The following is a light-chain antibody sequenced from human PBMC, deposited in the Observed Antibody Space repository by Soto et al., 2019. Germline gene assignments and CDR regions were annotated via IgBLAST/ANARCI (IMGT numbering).Light chain of an antibody. CDR1: QAIRND. Sequence: IQMTQSPSSLSASVGDRVTITCRASQAIRNDLGWFQHKPGKAPKLLIYSASTLQSGVPSRFSGSGSGTDFSLTISSLQPEDFATYFCLQDYSYPFSFGGGTNVEIK. V-gene: IGKV1-6*01. J-gene: IGKJ4*01. CDR2: SAS. CDR3: LQDYSYPFS.